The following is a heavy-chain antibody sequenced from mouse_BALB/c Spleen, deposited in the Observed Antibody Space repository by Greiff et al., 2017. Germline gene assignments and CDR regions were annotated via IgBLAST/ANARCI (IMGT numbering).Heavy chain of an antibody. CDR2: IYPGDGST. Sequence: VQLQQSGPELVKPGASVKVSCKASGYSFTDYNMYWVKQRPGQGLEWIGWIYPGDGSTKYNEKFKGKATLTADKSSSTAYMQLSSLTSENSAVYFCARGGTTVDFDVWGAGTTVTVSS. CDR3: ARGGTTVDFDV. J-gene: IGHJ1*01. V-gene: IGHV1S56*01. D-gene: IGHD1-1*01. CDR1: GYSFTDYN.